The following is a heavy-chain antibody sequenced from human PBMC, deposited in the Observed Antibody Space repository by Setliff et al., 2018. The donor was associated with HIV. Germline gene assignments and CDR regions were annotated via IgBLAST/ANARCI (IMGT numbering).Heavy chain of an antibody. Sequence: LSLTCTVSGGSISSHYWSWIRQPPGKGLEWIGYIYHSGSTYYNPSLKSRVTISIDRSKNQFSLKLSSVTAADTAMYYCASGYLLTYWGQGTLVTVSS. D-gene: IGHD3-22*01. CDR2: IYHSGST. J-gene: IGHJ4*02. V-gene: IGHV4-59*04. CDR1: GGSISSHY. CDR3: ASGYLLTY.